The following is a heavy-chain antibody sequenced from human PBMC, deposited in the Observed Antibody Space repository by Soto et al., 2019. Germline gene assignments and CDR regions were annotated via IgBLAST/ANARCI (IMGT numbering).Heavy chain of an antibody. J-gene: IGHJ4*02. V-gene: IGHV1-69*01. CDR2: IIPSSETT. CDR3: ARRHVSSIHFLRFDD. CDR1: GGTFDNYV. Sequence: QVLPVQSGAEAKRPGSSVKVSCKASGGTFDNYVLNWVRQAPGQGLEWVGGIIPSSETTNYAQKFQGRLTLIADANIVYMELSSLRSDDTAIYYCARRHVSSIHFLRFDDWGQGTLVTVSS. D-gene: IGHD3-3*02.